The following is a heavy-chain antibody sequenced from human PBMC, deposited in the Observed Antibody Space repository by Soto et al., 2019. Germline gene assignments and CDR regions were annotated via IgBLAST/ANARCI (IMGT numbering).Heavy chain of an antibody. CDR1: GFTFSSYG. D-gene: IGHD1-26*01. Sequence: QVQLVESGGGVVQPGRSLRLSCAASGFTFSSYGMHWVRQAPGKGLEWVAVISYDGSNKYYADSVKGRFTISRDNSKNTLGLQMNSLRGEDQAVYYCAPVGVSGKYYFDYWGQGTLVTVSS. V-gene: IGHV3-30*03. CDR2: ISYDGSNK. J-gene: IGHJ4*02. CDR3: APVGVSGKYYFDY.